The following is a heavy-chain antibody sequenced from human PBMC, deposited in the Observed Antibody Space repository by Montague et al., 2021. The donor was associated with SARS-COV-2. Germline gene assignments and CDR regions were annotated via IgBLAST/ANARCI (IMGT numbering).Heavy chain of an antibody. J-gene: IGHJ4*02. Sequence: SETLSLTCNVSGGSLSSYYWSWIRQPPGKGLEWIGYVYYNGNTNXNPSPKSRIILSVDTSKNHFSLKVSSVTAADTAVYYCARGSKWSHYFDYWGQGTLVTVSS. D-gene: IGHD2-15*01. CDR3: ARGSKWSHYFDY. V-gene: IGHV4-59*01. CDR1: GGSLSSYY. CDR2: VYYNGNT.